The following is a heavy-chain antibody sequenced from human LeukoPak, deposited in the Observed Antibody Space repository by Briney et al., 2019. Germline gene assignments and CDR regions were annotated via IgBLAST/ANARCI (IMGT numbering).Heavy chain of an antibody. D-gene: IGHD1-7*01. Sequence: GGSLRLSCAASGLTFSDHWMSWVRQAPGKGLKWVANIKRDGSEKYYVDSVKGRFTISRDNAKNSLFLQMTSLRVEDTAVYYCARDNWELRGFDYWGQGTLVTVSS. J-gene: IGHJ4*02. CDR3: ARDNWELRGFDY. CDR2: IKRDGSEK. CDR1: GLTFSDHW. V-gene: IGHV3-7*01.